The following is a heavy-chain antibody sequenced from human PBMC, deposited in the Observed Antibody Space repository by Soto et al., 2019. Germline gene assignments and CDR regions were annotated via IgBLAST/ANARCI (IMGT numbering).Heavy chain of an antibody. CDR2: ISGSGGSK. CDR1: GFTFSSYA. D-gene: IGHD3-10*01. V-gene: IGHV3-23*01. CDR3: AKGADFMVIGELLQLHELYFDY. J-gene: IGHJ4*02. Sequence: GGSLRLSCAASGFTFSSYAMSWVRQAPGKGLEWVSAISGSGGSKYYADSVKGRFTISRDNSKNTLYLQMNSLRAEDTAVYYCAKGADFMVIGELLQLHELYFDYWGQGTLVTVSS.